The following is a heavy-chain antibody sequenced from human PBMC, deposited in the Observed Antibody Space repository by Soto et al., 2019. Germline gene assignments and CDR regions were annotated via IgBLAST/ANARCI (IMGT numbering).Heavy chain of an antibody. CDR3: AKDMRSIAAAGYWYFDL. CDR1: GFTFDDYA. D-gene: IGHD6-13*01. J-gene: IGHJ2*01. CDR2: ISWNSGSI. V-gene: IGHV3-9*01. Sequence: PGGSLRLSCAASGFTFDDYAMHWVRQAPGKGLEWVSGISWNSGSIGYADSVKGRFTISRDNAKNSLYLQMNSLRAEDTALYYCAKDMRSIAAAGYWYFDLWGRGTLVTVSS.